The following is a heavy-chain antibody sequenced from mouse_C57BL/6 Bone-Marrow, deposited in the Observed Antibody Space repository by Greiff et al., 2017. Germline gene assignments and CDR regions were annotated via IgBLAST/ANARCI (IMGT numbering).Heavy chain of an antibody. Sequence: DVMLVESGEGLVKPGGSLKLSCAASGFTFSSYAMSWVRQTPEKRLEWVAYISSGGDYLYYADTVKGRFTISRDNARNTLYLQMSSLKSEDTAMYYCTRGGDYGSSYGWFAYWGQGTLVTVSA. V-gene: IGHV5-9-1*02. CDR2: ISSGGDYL. J-gene: IGHJ3*01. CDR1: GFTFSSYA. D-gene: IGHD1-1*01. CDR3: TRGGDYGSSYGWFAY.